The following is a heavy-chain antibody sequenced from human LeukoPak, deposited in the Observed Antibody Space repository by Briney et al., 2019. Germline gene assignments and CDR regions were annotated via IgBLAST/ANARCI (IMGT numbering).Heavy chain of an antibody. Sequence: GMSLRLSCAASGFTFSSYGMHWGRQAPGKGLEWVAVIWYDGSNRYYADSVKGRFTISRDNSKNTVYLQMNSLRAEDTAVYFCARQMRDGDYDYWGQGTLVTVSS. CDR1: GFTFSSYG. D-gene: IGHD4-17*01. CDR2: IWYDGSNR. V-gene: IGHV3-33*01. J-gene: IGHJ4*02. CDR3: ARQMRDGDYDY.